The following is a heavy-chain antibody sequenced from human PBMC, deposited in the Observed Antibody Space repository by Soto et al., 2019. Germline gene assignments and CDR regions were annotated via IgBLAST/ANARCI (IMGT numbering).Heavy chain of an antibody. D-gene: IGHD2-15*01. Sequence: QVQLVQSGAEVKKPGASVKVSCKASGYTFTSYGISWVRQAPGQGLEWMGWISAYNGNTNYAQKLQGRVTMTTDTSTSTAYMELRGLRADDTAVYDCARDLLGYCSGGSGYGVYWGQGTLVTVSS. CDR3: ARDLLGYCSGGSGYGVY. J-gene: IGHJ4*02. CDR1: GYTFTSYG. V-gene: IGHV1-18*01. CDR2: ISAYNGNT.